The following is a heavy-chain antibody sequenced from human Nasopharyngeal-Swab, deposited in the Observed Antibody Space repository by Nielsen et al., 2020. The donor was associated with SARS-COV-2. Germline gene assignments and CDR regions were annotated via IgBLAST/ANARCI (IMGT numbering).Heavy chain of an antibody. CDR1: GFTVSSNY. Sequence: RGSLRLSCAASGFTVSSNYMSWVRQAPGKGLEWVSVIYSGGSTYYADSVKGRFTISRDKSKNTLYLQMNSLRAEDTAVYYCATKSSGWFGVDFWGQGTLVTVSS. J-gene: IGHJ4*02. V-gene: IGHV3-53*01. CDR3: ATKSSGWFGVDF. D-gene: IGHD6-19*01. CDR2: IYSGGST.